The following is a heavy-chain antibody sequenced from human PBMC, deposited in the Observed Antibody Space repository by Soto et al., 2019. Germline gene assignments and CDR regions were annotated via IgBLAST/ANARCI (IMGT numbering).Heavy chain of an antibody. J-gene: IGHJ4*02. CDR3: ARDCSGGSCYLAMDY. CDR1: GYTFTSYA. V-gene: IGHV1-3*01. Sequence: QVQLVQSGAEVKKPGASVKGSCKASGYTFTSYAMHWVRQAPGQRLEWMGWINAGNGNTKYSQKFQGRVTITRDTSASTAYMELSSLRSEDTAVYYCARDCSGGSCYLAMDYWGQGTLVTVSS. D-gene: IGHD2-15*01. CDR2: INAGNGNT.